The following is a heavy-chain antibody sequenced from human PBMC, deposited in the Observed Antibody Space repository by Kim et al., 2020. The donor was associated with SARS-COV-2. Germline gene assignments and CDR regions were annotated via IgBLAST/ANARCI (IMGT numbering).Heavy chain of an antibody. CDR1: GGTFSSYA. CDR3: ARVGYGSGSYYNSPLDYYYYYGMDL. Sequence: SVKVSCKASGGTFSSYAISWVRQAPGQGLEWMGGIIPIFGTANYAQKFQGRVTITADESTSTAYMELSSLRSEDTAVYYCARVGYGSGSYYNSPLDYYYYYGMDLWGQGTTVTVSS. J-gene: IGHJ6*02. V-gene: IGHV1-69*13. D-gene: IGHD3-10*01. CDR2: IIPIFGTA.